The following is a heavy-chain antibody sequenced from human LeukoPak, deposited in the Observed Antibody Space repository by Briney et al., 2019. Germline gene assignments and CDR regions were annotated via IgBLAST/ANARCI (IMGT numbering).Heavy chain of an antibody. Sequence: PGGSLRLSCAASGFIFSNYAMRWGRQAPGKGLEWISNIDGDSARTYYADAVKGRFTISRDNSKNTLFLQMNSLTDEDTAVYYCAKNGGTTMTYFDVWGQGTLVTVSS. CDR3: AKNGGTTMTYFDV. CDR1: GFIFSNYA. J-gene: IGHJ4*02. CDR2: IDGDSART. V-gene: IGHV3-23*01. D-gene: IGHD3-22*01.